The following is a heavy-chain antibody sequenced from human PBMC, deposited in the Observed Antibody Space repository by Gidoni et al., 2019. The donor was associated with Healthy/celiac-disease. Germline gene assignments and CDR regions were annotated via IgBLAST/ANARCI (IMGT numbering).Heavy chain of an antibody. D-gene: IGHD3-22*01. CDR2: IYHSGRT. CDR3: ARDRGYYDSSGYDRPWYFDL. Sequence: LQLQESGSGLVKPSQTLSLTCAVSGGSISSGGYSWSWIRQPPGKGLEWIGYIYHSGRTYHNPSLKSRVTISVDRSKNQFALKLSSVTAADTAVYYCARDRGYYDSSGYDRPWYFDLWGRGTLVTVSS. J-gene: IGHJ2*01. V-gene: IGHV4-30-2*01. CDR1: GGSISSGGYS.